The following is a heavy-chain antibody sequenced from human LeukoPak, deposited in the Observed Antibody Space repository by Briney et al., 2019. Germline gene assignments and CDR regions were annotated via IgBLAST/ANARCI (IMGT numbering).Heavy chain of an antibody. J-gene: IGHJ6*02. CDR1: GGTFSSYA. V-gene: IGHV1-69*01. CDR3: GAITASHYYYYYGMDV. Sequence: SVKVSCKASGGTFSSYAISWVRQAPGQGLEWMGGIIPIFGTANYAQKFQGRVTITADESTSTAYMELSSLRSEDTAVYYCGAITASHYYYYYGMDVWGQGTTVTVSS. CDR2: IIPIFGTA. D-gene: IGHD1-20*01.